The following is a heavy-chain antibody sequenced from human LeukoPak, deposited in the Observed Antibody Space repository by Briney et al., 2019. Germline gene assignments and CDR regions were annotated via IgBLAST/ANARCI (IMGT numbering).Heavy chain of an antibody. J-gene: IGHJ4*02. CDR3: ATGTGGSYTWGTYYFDY. D-gene: IGHD1-26*01. CDR1: GLGFSSA. Sequence: GGSLRLSCAASGLGFSSAMNWVRQAPGKGLEWVSAISGSGDRTYYGDSVKGRFTISRDNSKNTLYLQMNSLSAEDTAVYYCATGTGGSYTWGTYYFDYWGQGALVTVSS. V-gene: IGHV3-23*01. CDR2: ISGSGDRT.